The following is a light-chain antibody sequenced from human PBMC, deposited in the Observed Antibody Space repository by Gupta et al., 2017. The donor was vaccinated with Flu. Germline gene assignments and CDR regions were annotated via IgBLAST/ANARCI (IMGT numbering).Light chain of an antibody. CDR2: EVN. J-gene: IGLJ1*01. V-gene: IGLV2-23*02. CDR1: GSDVGSYNL. Sequence: QSALTQPASVSGSPGQSIPISCTGTGSDVGSYNLVSWYQQHPGKAPKVIIYEVNKRPSGVSDRFSGSKSGNTASLTISGLQAEDETDYYCCSYAGSSTFYVFGTGTKVTVL. CDR3: CSYAGSSTFYV.